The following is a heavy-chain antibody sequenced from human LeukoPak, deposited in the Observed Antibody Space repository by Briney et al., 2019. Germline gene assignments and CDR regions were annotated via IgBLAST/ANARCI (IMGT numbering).Heavy chain of an antibody. J-gene: IGHJ4*02. V-gene: IGHV1-69*04. CDR2: NIPILGIA. CDR1: GGTFSSYA. D-gene: IGHD3-10*01. Sequence: GASVKVSCKASGGTFSSYAISWVRQAPGQGLEWMGRNIPILGIANYAQKFQGRVTITADKSTSTAYMELSSLRSEDTAVYYCAKRPYGSGSYSGAHFDYWGQGTLVTVSS. CDR3: AKRPYGSGSYSGAHFDY.